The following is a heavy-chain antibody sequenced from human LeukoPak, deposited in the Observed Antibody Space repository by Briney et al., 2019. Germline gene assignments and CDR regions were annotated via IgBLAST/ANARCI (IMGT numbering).Heavy chain of an antibody. CDR1: GGTFSSYA. CDR3: ATRLRFLESYYFDY. J-gene: IGHJ4*02. D-gene: IGHD3-3*01. Sequence: SVKVSCKASGGTFSSYAISWVRQAPGQGLEWMGRIIPIFGTANYAQKFQGRVTITTDESTSTAYMELSSLRSDDTAVYYCATRLRFLESYYFDYWGQGTLVTVSS. CDR2: IIPIFGTA. V-gene: IGHV1-69*05.